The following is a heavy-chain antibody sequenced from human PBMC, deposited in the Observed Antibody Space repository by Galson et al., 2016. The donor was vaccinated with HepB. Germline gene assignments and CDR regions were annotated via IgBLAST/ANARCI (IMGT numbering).Heavy chain of an antibody. V-gene: IGHV5-51*01. J-gene: IGHJ3*02. CDR1: GYSFSNYW. CDR3: ARQHPRVWPNDAFDM. Sequence: QSGAEVKKPGESLKISCKASGYSFSNYWIGWVRQMPGKGPEWMGIIYPGDSDTRYGPSFQGQVTISADKSITTAYLQWSSLKASDTAMYYCARQHPRVWPNDAFDMWGQGTMVTVSS. CDR2: IYPGDSDT. D-gene: IGHD2-21*01.